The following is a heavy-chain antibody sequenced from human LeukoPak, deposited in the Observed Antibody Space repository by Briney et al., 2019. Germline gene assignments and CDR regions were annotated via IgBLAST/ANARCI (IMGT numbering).Heavy chain of an antibody. CDR3: ARDDYYDSSGYLLDY. D-gene: IGHD3-22*01. CDR2: ISAYNGNT. V-gene: IGHV1-18*01. CDR1: GYTFTSYG. Sequence: ASVKVSCKASGYTFTSYGISWVRQAPGQGLEWMGWISAYNGNTNYAQKLQGRVTMTTDTSTSTAYMELRSLRSDDTAVYYCARDDYYDSSGYLLDYWGQGTLVTVSS. J-gene: IGHJ4*02.